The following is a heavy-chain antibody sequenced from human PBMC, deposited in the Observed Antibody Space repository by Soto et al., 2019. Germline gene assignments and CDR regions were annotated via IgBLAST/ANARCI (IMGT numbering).Heavy chain of an antibody. Sequence: SETLSLTCTVSGGSISSSSYYWGWIRQPPGKGLEWIGSIYYSGSTYYNPSLKSRVTISVDTSKNQFSLKLSSVTAADTAVYYCARNFTPTQKVTMVRGVHPYNWFDPWGQGTLVTVSS. CDR1: GGSISSSSYY. J-gene: IGHJ5*02. CDR3: ARNFTPTQKVTMVRGVHPYNWFDP. D-gene: IGHD3-10*01. CDR2: IYYSGST. V-gene: IGHV4-39*01.